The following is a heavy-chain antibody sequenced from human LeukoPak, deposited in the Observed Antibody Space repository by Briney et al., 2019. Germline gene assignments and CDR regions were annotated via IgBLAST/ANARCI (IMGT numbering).Heavy chain of an antibody. V-gene: IGHV3-30*01. J-gene: IGHJ4*02. Sequence: GGSLRPSCAASGFTFSSYAMHWVRQAPGKGLEWVAVISYDGSNKYYADSVKGRFTISRDNSKNTLYLQMNSLRAEDTAVYYCASFDSYGIDYWGQGTLVTVSS. CDR2: ISYDGSNK. CDR3: ASFDSYGIDY. CDR1: GFTFSSYA. D-gene: IGHD5-18*01.